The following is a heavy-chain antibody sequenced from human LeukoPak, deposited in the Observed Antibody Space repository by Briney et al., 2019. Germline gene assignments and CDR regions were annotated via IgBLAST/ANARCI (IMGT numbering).Heavy chain of an antibody. J-gene: IGHJ1*01. CDR1: GFTFDDYA. V-gene: IGHV3-9*03. Sequence: PGGSLRLSCAASGFTFDDYAMHWVRQAPGKGLEWVSGISWNSGSIGYADSVKGRFTISRDNAKNSLYLQMNSLRAEDMALYYCAKGPGSSSSYEYFQHWGQGTLVTVS. CDR2: ISWNSGSI. D-gene: IGHD6-6*01. CDR3: AKGPGSSSSYEYFQH.